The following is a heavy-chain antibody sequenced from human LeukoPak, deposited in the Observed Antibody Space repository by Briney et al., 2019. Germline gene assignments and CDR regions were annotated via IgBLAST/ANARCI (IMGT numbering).Heavy chain of an antibody. J-gene: IGHJ4*02. CDR2: ISSSSSYI. V-gene: IGHV3-21*01. CDR3: ARLRLGYCSGGSCYSFDY. D-gene: IGHD2-15*01. CDR1: GFTFSSDN. Sequence: GGSLRLSCAASGFTFSSDNMNWVRQAPGKGLEWVSSISSSSSYIYYADSVKGRFTISRDNAKNSLYLQMNSLRAEDTAVYYCARLRLGYCSGGSCYSFDYWGQGTLVTVSS.